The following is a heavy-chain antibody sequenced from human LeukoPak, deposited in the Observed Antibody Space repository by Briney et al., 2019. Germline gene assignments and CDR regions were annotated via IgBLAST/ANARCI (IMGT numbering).Heavy chain of an antibody. CDR3: ARDGGYSYGPFDC. Sequence: PSETLSLTCTVSGGSISSGDYYWGWIRQHPGKGLEWTGFFYNSGSTYYNPSLKSRVTISIDTSKNQFSLRLTSVTAADTAVYYCARDGGYSYGPFDCWGQGTLVTVSS. V-gene: IGHV4-31*03. J-gene: IGHJ4*02. CDR2: FYNSGST. CDR1: GGSISSGDYY. D-gene: IGHD5-18*01.